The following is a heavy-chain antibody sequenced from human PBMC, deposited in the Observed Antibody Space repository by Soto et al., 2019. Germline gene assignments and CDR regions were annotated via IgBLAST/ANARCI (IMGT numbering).Heavy chain of an antibody. CDR2: ISGDGVTT. D-gene: IGHD3-9*01. J-gene: IGHJ4*02. CDR3: AREYYGFLPGYYTDY. Sequence: EVQLVESGGDLVQRGGSLRLSCAASGFPFSSYWMHWVRHTPGKGLDWVARISGDGVTTYYADSVTGRFTVSRDNAKNFLSRKLRGLRAGDTAVFFGAREYYGFLPGYYTDYGGQGPRVSVPS. V-gene: IGHV3-74*01. CDR1: GFPFSSYW.